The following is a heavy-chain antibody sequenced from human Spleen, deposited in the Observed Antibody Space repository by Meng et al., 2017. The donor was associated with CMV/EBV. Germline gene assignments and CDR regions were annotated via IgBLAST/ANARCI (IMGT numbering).Heavy chain of an antibody. D-gene: IGHD3-10*01. CDR2: LNSDGHET. CDR1: GFTFSHYW. V-gene: IGHV3-74*01. Sequence: SLSLSCAVSGFTFSHYWMSWVRQAPGKGLVWVSRLNSDGHETFYADSVKGRFTISRDNSKNTLYLQMNSLRAEDTAVYYCARYYGSGWGQGTLVTVSS. CDR3: ARYYGSG. J-gene: IGHJ4*02.